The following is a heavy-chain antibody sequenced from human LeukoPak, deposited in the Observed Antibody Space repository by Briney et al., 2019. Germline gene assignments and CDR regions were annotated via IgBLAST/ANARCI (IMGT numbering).Heavy chain of an antibody. CDR1: GFTFSSYS. Sequence: AGGSLRLSCAASGFTFSSYSMNWVRQAPGKGLEWVSSISSSSSYIYYADSVKGRFTISRDNAKNSLYLQMNSLRAEDTAVYYCATWGSTGQNAFDIWGQGTMVTVSS. J-gene: IGHJ3*02. CDR3: ATWGSTGQNAFDI. D-gene: IGHD5/OR15-5a*01. V-gene: IGHV3-21*01. CDR2: ISSSSSYI.